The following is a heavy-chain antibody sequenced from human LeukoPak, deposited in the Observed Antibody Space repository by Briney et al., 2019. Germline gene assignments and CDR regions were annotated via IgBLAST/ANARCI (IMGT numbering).Heavy chain of an antibody. V-gene: IGHV3-30*02. D-gene: IGHD4-17*01. CDR3: AKNYGDYVSSGYYYYYYMDV. J-gene: IGHJ6*03. Sequence: PGGSLRLSCAASGFTFSSYGMHWVRQAPGKGLEWVACIRYDGSNKYYADSVKGRFTISRDNSKNTLYLQMNSLRAEDTAVYYCAKNYGDYVSSGYYYYYYMDVWGKGTTVTISS. CDR2: IRYDGSNK. CDR1: GFTFSSYG.